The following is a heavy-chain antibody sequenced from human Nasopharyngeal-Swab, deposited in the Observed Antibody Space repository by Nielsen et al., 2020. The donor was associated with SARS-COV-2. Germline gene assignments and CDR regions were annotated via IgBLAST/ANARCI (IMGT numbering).Heavy chain of an antibody. Sequence: ASVKVSCKASGYTFTSYGISWVRQAPGQGLEWMGWISAYTGNTHYAQKLQGRVTMTTDTSTSTAYIELRRLRSDDTAVYYCARVGRYYYDSSGYQREVGFDYWGQGTLVTVSS. CDR2: ISAYTGNT. CDR1: GYTFTSYG. CDR3: ARVGRYYYDSSGYQREVGFDY. J-gene: IGHJ4*02. V-gene: IGHV1-18*01. D-gene: IGHD3-22*01.